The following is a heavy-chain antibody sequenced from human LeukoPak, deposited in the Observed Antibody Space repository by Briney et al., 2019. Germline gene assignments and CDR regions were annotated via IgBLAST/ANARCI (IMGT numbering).Heavy chain of an antibody. CDR2: INHSGST. V-gene: IGHV4-34*01. CDR3: ARGRVVSTRGGYYYGSGTSYYYYYGMDV. J-gene: IGHJ6*02. CDR1: GGSFSGYY. Sequence: PSETLSLTCAVYGGSFSGYYWSWIRQPPGKGLEWIGEINHSGSTNYNPSLKSRVTISVDTSKNQFSLKLSSVTAADTAVYYCARGRVVSTRGGYYYGSGTSYYYYYGMDVWGQGTTVTVSS. D-gene: IGHD3-10*01.